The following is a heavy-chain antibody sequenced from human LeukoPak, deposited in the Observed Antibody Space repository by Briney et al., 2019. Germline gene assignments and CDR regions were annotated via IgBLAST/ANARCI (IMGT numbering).Heavy chain of an antibody. Sequence: GGSLRLSCAASVFTFSSYSMQWVRQAPSKGLEWVAVISYDGSNKYYADSVKGRFTISRDNSKNTLYLQMNSLRAEDTAVYYCARDSYCSGGSCYSSRVYWGQGTLVTVSS. J-gene: IGHJ4*02. D-gene: IGHD2-15*01. V-gene: IGHV3-30-3*01. CDR2: ISYDGSNK. CDR1: VFTFSSYS. CDR3: ARDSYCSGGSCYSSRVY.